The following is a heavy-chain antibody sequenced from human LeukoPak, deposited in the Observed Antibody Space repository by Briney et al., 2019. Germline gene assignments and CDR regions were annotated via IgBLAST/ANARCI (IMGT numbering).Heavy chain of an antibody. CDR1: GFTFSSYG. CDR2: ISYDGSNK. CDR3: AKVKGGSGYTYYYYYGMDV. J-gene: IGHJ6*02. Sequence: PGGSLRLSCAASGFTFSSYGMHWVRQAPGKGLEWVAVISYDGSNKYYADSVKGRFTISRDNSKNTLYLQMNSLRAEDTAVYYCAKVKGGSGYTYYYYYGMDVWGQGTTVTVSS. D-gene: IGHD3-22*01. V-gene: IGHV3-30*18.